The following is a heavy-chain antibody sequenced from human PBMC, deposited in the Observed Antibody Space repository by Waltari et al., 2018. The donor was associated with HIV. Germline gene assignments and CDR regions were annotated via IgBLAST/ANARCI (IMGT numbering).Heavy chain of an antibody. D-gene: IGHD3-22*01. Sequence: QLQLQESGPGLVKPSETLSLTCTVSGGSISSSSYYWGWIRQPPGKGLEWIGSIYYSGSTYYNPSLKSRVTISVDTSKNQFSLKLSSVTAADTAVYYCARQSYYDSSGSRLGAFDIWGQGTMVTVSS. CDR2: IYYSGST. CDR1: GGSISSSSYY. J-gene: IGHJ3*02. CDR3: ARQSYYDSSGSRLGAFDI. V-gene: IGHV4-39*01.